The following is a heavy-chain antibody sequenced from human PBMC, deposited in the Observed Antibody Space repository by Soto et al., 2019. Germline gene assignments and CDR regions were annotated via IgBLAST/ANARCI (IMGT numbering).Heavy chain of an antibody. CDR1: GYTFTSYG. J-gene: IGHJ4*02. V-gene: IGHV1-18*01. Sequence: QVQLVQSGAEVKKPGASVKVSCKASGYTFTSYGISWVRQAPGQGLEWMGWISTYNGKTNYAQKLQGRVTMTTDTPTSTADMETRSLSSDDTAVYYCARDPATIMAAAGTGYWGQGTLVTVSS. CDR2: ISTYNGKT. D-gene: IGHD6-13*01. CDR3: ARDPATIMAAAGTGY.